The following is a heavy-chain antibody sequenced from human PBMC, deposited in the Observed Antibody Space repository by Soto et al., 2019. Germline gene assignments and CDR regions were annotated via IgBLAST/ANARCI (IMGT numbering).Heavy chain of an antibody. CDR1: GFTFSSYA. V-gene: IGHV3-23*01. CDR2: ISGSGGST. CDR3: ANLPNERPHIVVVTAMKGTTQDNWFDP. D-gene: IGHD2-21*02. Sequence: GGSLRLSCAASGFTFSSYAMSWVRQAPGKGLEWVSAISGSGGSTYYADSVKGRFTISRDNSKNTLYLQMNSLRAEDTAVYYCANLPNERPHIVVVTAMKGTTQDNWFDPWGQGTLVTVSS. J-gene: IGHJ5*02.